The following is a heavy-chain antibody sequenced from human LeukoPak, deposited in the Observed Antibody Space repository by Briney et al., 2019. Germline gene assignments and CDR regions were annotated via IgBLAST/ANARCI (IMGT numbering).Heavy chain of an antibody. J-gene: IGHJ4*02. V-gene: IGHV3-23*01. CDR3: ASGPPFLKYFGY. CDR1: GITFSTYV. CDR2: ISVGAGYI. D-gene: IGHD3-9*01. Sequence: GGSLRLSCAASGITFSTYVMNWFRQAPGKGLEWVSTISVGAGYIFYADSVKGRFTISRDDSNNALYLQMHRLRAEDTALYYCASGPPFLKYFGYWGQGSLVTVSS.